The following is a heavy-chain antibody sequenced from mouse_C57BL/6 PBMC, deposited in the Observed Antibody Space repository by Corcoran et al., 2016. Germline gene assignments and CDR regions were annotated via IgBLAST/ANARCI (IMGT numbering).Heavy chain of an antibody. V-gene: IGHV1-19*01. D-gene: IGHD1-1*01. CDR1: GYTFTDYY. CDR2: INPYNGGT. J-gene: IGHJ3*01. CDR3: ARRGYGSGFAY. Sequence: EVQLQQSGPVLVKPGASVKMSCKASGYTFTDYYMNWVKQSHGKSLEWIGVINPYNGGTSYNQKFKGKATLTVDKSSSTAYMELNSLTSEDSAVYYCARRGYGSGFAYWGQGTLVTVSA.